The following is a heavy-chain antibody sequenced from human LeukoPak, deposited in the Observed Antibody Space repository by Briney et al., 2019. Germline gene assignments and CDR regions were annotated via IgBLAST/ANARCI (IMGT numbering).Heavy chain of an antibody. Sequence: GGSLRLSCAASGFTFSSYGMHWVRQAPGKGLEWVAFIRYDGSNKYYADSVKGRFTISRDNSKNALYLQMNSLRAEDTAVYYCAKDYFDAFDIWGQGTMVTVSS. D-gene: IGHD2-21*01. CDR1: GFTFSSYG. V-gene: IGHV3-30*02. CDR2: IRYDGSNK. J-gene: IGHJ3*02. CDR3: AKDYFDAFDI.